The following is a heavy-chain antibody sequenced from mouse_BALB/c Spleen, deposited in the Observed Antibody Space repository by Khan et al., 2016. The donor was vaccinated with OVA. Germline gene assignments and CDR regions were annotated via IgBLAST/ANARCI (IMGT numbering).Heavy chain of an antibody. Sequence: EVQLQESGPGLVKPSQSLSLTCTVTGYSITSDYAWNWIRQFPGNKLEWMGYISYSGSTNYNPSLKSRISITRDTSKNQFFLQLNSVTTEDTATCDCGRDGTRYNYAMDYWGQGTSVTVSS. CDR2: ISYSGST. V-gene: IGHV3-2*02. D-gene: IGHD2-1*01. CDR3: GRDGTRYNYAMDY. CDR1: GYSITSDYA. J-gene: IGHJ4*01.